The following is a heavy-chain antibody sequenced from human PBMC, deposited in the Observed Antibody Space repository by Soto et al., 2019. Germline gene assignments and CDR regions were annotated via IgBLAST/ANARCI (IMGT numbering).Heavy chain of an antibody. CDR3: SKVLDSSVYMDYYYYYGMDV. CDR1: GFTFSSYG. V-gene: IGHV3-30*18. Sequence: PGGSLRLSCAASGFTFSSYGMHWVRQAPGKGLEWVAVISYDGSNKYYADYVKGRFTISRDNSKNTLYLQMNSLRAEDTAVYYCSKVLDSSVYMDYYYYYGMDVWGQGTTVTVSS. J-gene: IGHJ6*02. D-gene: IGHD5-18*01. CDR2: ISYDGSNK.